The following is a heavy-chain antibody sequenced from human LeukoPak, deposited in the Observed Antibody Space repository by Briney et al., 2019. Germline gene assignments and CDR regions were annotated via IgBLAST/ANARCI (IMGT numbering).Heavy chain of an antibody. Sequence: PGGSLRLSCAASGFTFSSNWMQWVRQAPGKGLVWVARINTDGSFTSHADSVKGRFTISRDNAKNTLYLQMNSLRVEDTAVYYCAREGSGPGYYFDFWGQGALVTVSS. D-gene: IGHD3-10*01. CDR3: AREGSGPGYYFDF. V-gene: IGHV3-74*01. CDR2: INTDGSFT. J-gene: IGHJ4*02. CDR1: GFTFSSNW.